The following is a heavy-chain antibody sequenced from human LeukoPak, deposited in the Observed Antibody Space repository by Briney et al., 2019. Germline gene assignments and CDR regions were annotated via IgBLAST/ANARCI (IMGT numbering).Heavy chain of an antibody. J-gene: IGHJ4*02. Sequence: PSETLSLTCTVSGGSISSGGYYWSWIRQHPGKGLEWIGYIYYSGGTYYNPSLKSRVTISVDTSKNQFSLKLSSVTAADTAVYYCARVSRPNSGGYGSGSYSMIDYWGQGTLVTVSS. CDR1: GGSISSGGYY. V-gene: IGHV4-31*03. CDR3: ARVSRPNSGGYGSGSYSMIDY. CDR2: IYYSGGT. D-gene: IGHD3-10*01.